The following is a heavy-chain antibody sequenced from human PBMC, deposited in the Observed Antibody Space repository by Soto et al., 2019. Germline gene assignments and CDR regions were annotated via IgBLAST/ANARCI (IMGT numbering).Heavy chain of an antibody. CDR1: GDSMTTVGYY. Sequence: QVQLQASGPGLVKPSQTLSLTCTVSGDSMTTVGYYWTWIRQHPGQGPEWIGFISYSGSTYYSSSLKGRVAISADASTNQFSLKLNSVTAADTTVYYCTRGDYWGQGTLGTVSS. CDR3: TRGDY. CDR2: ISYSGST. V-gene: IGHV4-31*03. J-gene: IGHJ4*02.